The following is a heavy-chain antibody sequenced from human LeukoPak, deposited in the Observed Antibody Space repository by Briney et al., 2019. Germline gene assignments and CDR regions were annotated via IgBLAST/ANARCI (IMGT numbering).Heavy chain of an antibody. CDR2: ISGDSTYI. Sequence: GGSLRLSCAASGFTFSIYSMNWVRQAPGKGLEGLSSISGDSTYIFYADSVKGRFTISRDNARNSLFLQMNSLRADDTAVYSCVRVGMNIHGMDVWGQGTTVIVSS. V-gene: IGHV3-21*01. CDR3: VRVGMNIHGMDV. J-gene: IGHJ6*02. D-gene: IGHD2/OR15-2a*01. CDR1: GFTFSIYS.